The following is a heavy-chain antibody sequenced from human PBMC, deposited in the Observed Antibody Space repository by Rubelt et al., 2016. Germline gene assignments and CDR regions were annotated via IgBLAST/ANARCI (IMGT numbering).Heavy chain of an antibody. Sequence: QLQLQESGPGLVKPSETLSLTCTVSGGSISSSSYYWGWIRQPPGKGLEWIGSIYYSGSTYYNPSLKSWVPISVDTSKNQFSLQLSVVTAADTALDYCARAVGGSGYDSAVWGQGTLVTVSS. D-gene: IGHD5-12*01. V-gene: IGHV4-39*01. J-gene: IGHJ4*02. CDR3: ARAVGGSGYDSAV. CDR1: GGSISSSSYY. CDR2: IYYSGST.